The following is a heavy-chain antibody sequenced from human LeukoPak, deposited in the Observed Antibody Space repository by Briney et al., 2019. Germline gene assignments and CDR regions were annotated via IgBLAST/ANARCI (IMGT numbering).Heavy chain of an antibody. V-gene: IGHV3-9*01. J-gene: IGHJ6*03. D-gene: IGHD4-11*01. CDR1: GFTFDDYA. Sequence: GGSLRLSCAASGFTFDDYAMHWVRQTPGKGLEWVSGISWYSGSIGYADSVKGRFTISRDNAKNSLYLQMNSRRAEDTALYYCAKAVTTDYYYYMDVWGKGTTVTVSS. CDR2: ISWYSGSI. CDR3: AKAVTTDYYYYMDV.